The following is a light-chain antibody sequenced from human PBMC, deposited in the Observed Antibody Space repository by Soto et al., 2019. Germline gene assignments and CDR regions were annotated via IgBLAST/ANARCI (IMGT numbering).Light chain of an antibody. CDR3: QQYNNWLT. V-gene: IGKV3D-15*01. CDR1: QSVSST. Sequence: EIVMTQSPATLSVSPGERATLSCRASQSVSSTLAWYQQKPGQAPRLLIYGASTRATGIPARFSGSGPGTEFTLTISSLQSEDFAVYYCQQYNNWLTFGGGTKVEIK. J-gene: IGKJ4*01. CDR2: GAS.